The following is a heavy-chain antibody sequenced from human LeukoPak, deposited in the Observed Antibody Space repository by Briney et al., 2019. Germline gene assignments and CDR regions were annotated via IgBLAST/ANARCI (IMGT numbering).Heavy chain of an antibody. CDR2: MNPNSGNT. Sequence: ASVKVSCKASGYTFTSYDINWVRQATGQGLEWMGWMNPNSGNTGYAQKFQGRVNMTRNTSISTAYMELSSLRSEDTAVYYCARVPSSSWYFYYYYYYYMDVWGKGTTVTVSS. CDR1: GYTFTSYD. CDR3: ARVPSSSWYFYYYYYYYMDV. D-gene: IGHD6-13*01. J-gene: IGHJ6*03. V-gene: IGHV1-8*01.